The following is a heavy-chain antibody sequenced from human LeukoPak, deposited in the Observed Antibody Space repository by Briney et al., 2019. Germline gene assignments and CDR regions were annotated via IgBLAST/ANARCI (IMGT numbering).Heavy chain of an antibody. CDR2: INGDGSTT. Sequence: SGGSLRLSCAASRFTFSDYAMSWVRQSPGKGLVWVALINGDGSTTTHADSVKGRFTISRDNAKNTAYLQMNSLRDEDTAVYFCARDYAGSPDYWGQGTLVTVSA. V-gene: IGHV3-74*03. J-gene: IGHJ4*02. CDR1: RFTFSDYA. CDR3: ARDYAGSPDY. D-gene: IGHD3-10*01.